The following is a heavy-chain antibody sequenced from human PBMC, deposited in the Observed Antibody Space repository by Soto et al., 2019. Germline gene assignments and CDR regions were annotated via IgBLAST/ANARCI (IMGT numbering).Heavy chain of an antibody. V-gene: IGHV3-33*01. CDR1: GFTFSSYG. CDR3: ARGRRTLPPDYYGMDV. Sequence: QVQLVESGGGVVQPGRSLRLSCAASGFTFSSYGMHWVRQAPGKGLEWVAVIWYDGSNKYYADSVKGRFTISRDNSKNTLDLQRNSLGAEDTAVYYCARGRRTLPPDYYGMDVWGQGTTVTVSS. CDR2: IWYDGSNK. J-gene: IGHJ6*02. D-gene: IGHD1-1*01.